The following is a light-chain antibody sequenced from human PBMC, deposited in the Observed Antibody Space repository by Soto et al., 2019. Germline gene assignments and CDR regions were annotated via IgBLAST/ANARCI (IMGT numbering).Light chain of an antibody. Sequence: IQMTQSPSSLSASVGDRVTITCRASQSISSYLNWYQQKPGKAPKLLIYAASSLQSGVPSRFSGSGSGTDFTLTISSLQPEDFATYYCQHSYSNPWTFGQGTKVDIK. CDR1: QSISSY. CDR2: AAS. J-gene: IGKJ1*01. V-gene: IGKV1-39*01. CDR3: QHSYSNPWT.